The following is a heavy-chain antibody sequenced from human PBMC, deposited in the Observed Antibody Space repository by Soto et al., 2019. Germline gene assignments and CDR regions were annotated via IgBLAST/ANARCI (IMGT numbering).Heavy chain of an antibody. CDR2: ISGKSRSI. CDR1: GFNFGDFS. V-gene: IGHV3-48*02. J-gene: IGHJ4*02. D-gene: IGHD1-26*01. CDR3: AKEGNGGGTRSD. Sequence: EVHLVESGGGLVQIGGSLRLSCAGSGFNFGDFSINWVRQGPGKGLEWVSYISGKSRSIYYAESVKGRFTISRDNARNTWSRKITGVTEEATGVYYCAKEGNGGGTRSDGGQETLVTVSS.